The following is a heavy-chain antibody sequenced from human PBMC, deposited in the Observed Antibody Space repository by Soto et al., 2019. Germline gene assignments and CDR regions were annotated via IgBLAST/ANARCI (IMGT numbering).Heavy chain of an antibody. CDR2: IYHGGST. J-gene: IGHJ6*02. CDR3: ARDSPDIVVVPAAIVPRHYGMDV. D-gene: IGHD2-2*01. Sequence: SETLSLTCAVSGYSISSGYYWGWLRQPPGKGLEWIGSIYHGGSTNYNPSLKSRVTTSVDTSKNQFSLKLSSVTAADTAVYYCARDSPDIVVVPAAIVPRHYGMDVWGQGTTVTVSS. CDR1: GYSISSGYY. V-gene: IGHV4-38-2*02.